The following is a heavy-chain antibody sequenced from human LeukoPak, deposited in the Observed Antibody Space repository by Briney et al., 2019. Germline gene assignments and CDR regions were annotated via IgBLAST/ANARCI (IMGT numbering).Heavy chain of an antibody. J-gene: IGHJ4*02. CDR3: AREYGTGGLDY. CDR2: INPSSGST. Sequence: ASVKVSCKASGNTFTTGQMHWVRQAPGQGLEWLGIINPSSGSTSYAQKFQGRVTMTRDTSTGTVYMELSSLRSEDTALYYCAREYGTGGLDYWGQGTLVTVSS. CDR1: GNTFTTGQ. D-gene: IGHD2-8*02. V-gene: IGHV1-46*01.